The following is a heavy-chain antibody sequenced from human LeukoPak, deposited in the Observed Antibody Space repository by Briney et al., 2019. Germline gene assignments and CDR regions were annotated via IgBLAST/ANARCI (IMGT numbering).Heavy chain of an antibody. Sequence: PGGSLRLSCAASGVTFSRYWMSWVRQAPGKGLEWVANIKQDGREKYYVDSVKGRFTISRDNAKNSLYLQMNSLRAEDTAVYYCVRDVAVVGFDPWGQGTLVTVSS. J-gene: IGHJ5*02. CDR2: IKQDGREK. V-gene: IGHV3-7*01. CDR3: VRDVAVVGFDP. CDR1: GVTFSRYW. D-gene: IGHD2-15*01.